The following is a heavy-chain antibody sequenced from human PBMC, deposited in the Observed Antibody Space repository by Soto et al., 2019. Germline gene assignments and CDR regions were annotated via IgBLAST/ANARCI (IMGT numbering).Heavy chain of an antibody. V-gene: IGHV3-15*07. Sequence: VQPVESGGSLVKPGEALRLSCTGTGLTPTDAWMKWVRQAPGKGVEWGGRLKSKTNCGSANYAATVRGRFTILRDDSKNMLYLQMNSLKTEDTAVYYCAYYRDSRAVHFDRWGQGTLVTVSS. CDR3: AYYRDSRAVHFDR. D-gene: IGHD3-22*01. CDR1: GLTPTDAW. J-gene: IGHJ4*02. CDR2: LKSKTNCGSA.